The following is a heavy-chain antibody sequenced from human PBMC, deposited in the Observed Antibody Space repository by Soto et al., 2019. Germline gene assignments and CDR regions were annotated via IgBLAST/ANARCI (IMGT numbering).Heavy chain of an antibody. V-gene: IGHV4-31*03. Sequence: PSETLSLTCTVSGGSISSDGNYWSWIRQHPGKGLEWIRYIYYSGSTYYNPSLKSRVTISVDTSKNQFSLKLNSVTAADTAVYYCARARMVRGIIYYYGMDVWGQGTTVTVSS. CDR3: ARARMVRGIIYYYGMDV. CDR1: GGSISSDGNY. J-gene: IGHJ6*02. CDR2: IYYSGST. D-gene: IGHD3-10*01.